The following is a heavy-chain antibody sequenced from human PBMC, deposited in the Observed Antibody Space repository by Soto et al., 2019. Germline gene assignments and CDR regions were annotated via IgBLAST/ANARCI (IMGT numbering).Heavy chain of an antibody. D-gene: IGHD6-13*01. J-gene: IGHJ4*02. V-gene: IGHV3-23*01. CDR2: ISGSGGST. CDR3: AKISSSWDQHFDY. CDR1: GFTFSSYA. Sequence: EVQLLESGGGLVQPGGSLRLSCAASGFTFSSYAMSWVRQAPGKGLEWVSAISGSGGSTYYAASVKGRFTTSRDNSKNTLYLQMNSLRAEDTAVYYCAKISSSWDQHFDYWGQGTLVTVSS.